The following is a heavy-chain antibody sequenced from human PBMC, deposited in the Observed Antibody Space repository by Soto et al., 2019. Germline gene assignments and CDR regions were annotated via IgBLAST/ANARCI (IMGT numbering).Heavy chain of an antibody. V-gene: IGHV3-74*01. J-gene: IGHJ6*02. D-gene: IGHD3-22*01. CDR2: INSDGSST. CDR3: ARAVAYYDSSGYGFYYSGIDV. Sequence: PGGSLRLSCAASGFTFSSYWMHWVRQAPGKGLVWVSRINSDGSSTSYADSVKGRFTISRDNAKNTLYLQMNSLRAEDTAVYYCARAVAYYDSSGYGFYYSGIDVWGQGPPVTVYS. CDR1: GFTFSSYW.